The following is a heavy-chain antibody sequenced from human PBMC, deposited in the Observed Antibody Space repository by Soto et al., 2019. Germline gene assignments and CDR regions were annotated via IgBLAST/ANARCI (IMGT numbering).Heavy chain of an antibody. Sequence: GGSLRLSCAASGFTFSSYWMHWVRQAPGKGLVWVSRINSDGSSTSYADSVKGRFTISRDNAKNTLYLQMNSLRAEDTAVYYCAREAIAAARRRFDYWGQGTLVTVSS. J-gene: IGHJ4*02. CDR1: GFTFSSYW. CDR2: INSDGSST. D-gene: IGHD6-13*01. V-gene: IGHV3-74*01. CDR3: AREAIAAARRRFDY.